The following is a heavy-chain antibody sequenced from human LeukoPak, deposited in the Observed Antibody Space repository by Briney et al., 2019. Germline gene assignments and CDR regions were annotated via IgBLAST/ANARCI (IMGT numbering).Heavy chain of an antibody. V-gene: IGHV1-69*13. CDR1: GFTFTSFG. J-gene: IGHJ6*03. CDR3: ARGRNSNRAYYYYYMDV. Sequence: ASVKVSCKASGFTFTSFGFSWVRQAPGQGLEWMGGIIPIFGTANYAQKFQGRVTITADESTSTAYMELSSLRSEDTAVYYCARGRNSNRAYYYYYMDVWGKGTTVTVSS. CDR2: IIPIFGTA. D-gene: IGHD4-11*01.